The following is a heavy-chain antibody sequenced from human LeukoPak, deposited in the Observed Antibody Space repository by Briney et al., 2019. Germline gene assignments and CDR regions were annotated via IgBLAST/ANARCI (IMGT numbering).Heavy chain of an antibody. CDR2: IYSGGST. CDR3: ARIISSWVYFDY. CDR1: GFTVSSNH. V-gene: IGHV3-66*01. D-gene: IGHD6-13*01. J-gene: IGHJ4*02. Sequence: GGSLRLSCAASGFTVSSNHMSWVRQAPGKGLEWVSVIYSGGSTYYADSVKGRFTISRDNSKNTLYLQMNSLRAEDTAVYYCARIISSWVYFDYWGQGTLVTVSS.